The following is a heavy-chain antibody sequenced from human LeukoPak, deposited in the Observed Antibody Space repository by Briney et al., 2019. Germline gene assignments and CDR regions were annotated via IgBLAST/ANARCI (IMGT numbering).Heavy chain of an antibody. CDR1: GFTFSNYA. V-gene: IGHV3-23*01. CDR2: ISNSGAGS. CDR3: GRPRTGTTRFAPVDY. Sequence: HTGGSLRLSCAASGFTFSNYAMSWVRQAPGKGLEWVSTISNSGAGSYYADSVKGRFTISRDNSKDTLYLQMNSLRAEDTAVYYCGRPRTGTTRFAPVDYWGQGTLVTVSS. J-gene: IGHJ4*02. D-gene: IGHD4-17*01.